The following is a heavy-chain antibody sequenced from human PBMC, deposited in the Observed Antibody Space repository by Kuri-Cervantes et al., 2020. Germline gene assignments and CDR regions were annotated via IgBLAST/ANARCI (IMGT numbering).Heavy chain of an antibody. Sequence: LSLTCAASGFTFSSYSMNWVRQAPGKGLEWVSSISSSSSYIYYADSVKGRFTISRDNAKNSLYLQMNSLRAEDTAIYYCARGLVVVTAKDYFDYWGQGTLVTVSS. V-gene: IGHV3-21*01. CDR2: ISSSSSYI. J-gene: IGHJ4*02. CDR1: GFTFSSYS. CDR3: ARGLVVVTAKDYFDY. D-gene: IGHD2-21*02.